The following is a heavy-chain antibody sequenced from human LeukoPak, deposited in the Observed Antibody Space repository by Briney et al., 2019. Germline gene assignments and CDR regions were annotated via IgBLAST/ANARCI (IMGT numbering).Heavy chain of an antibody. CDR2: IKQDGSEK. J-gene: IGHJ4*02. CDR1: GFTFSSYW. CDR3: ARENVVRGVFDY. Sequence: PGGSLRLSCAASGFTFSSYWMSWVRQVPGKVLEWVANIKQDGSEKYSVDSVKGRFTISRDNAKNSLYLQMNSLRVEDTAVYYCARENVVRGVFDYWGQGTLVTVSS. V-gene: IGHV3-7*05. D-gene: IGHD3-10*01.